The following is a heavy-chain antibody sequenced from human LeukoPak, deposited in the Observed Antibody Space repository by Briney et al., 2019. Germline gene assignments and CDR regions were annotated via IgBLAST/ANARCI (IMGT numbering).Heavy chain of an antibody. CDR3: ARDEVTIFGVVPNWFDP. CDR1: GFTFSSYS. V-gene: IGHV3-21*01. Sequence: GGSLRLSCAASGFTFSSYSMNWVRQAPGKGLEWVSSISSSSSYIYYADSVKGRFTISRDNAKNSLYLQINSLRAEDTAVYYCARDEVTIFGVVPNWFDPWGQGTLVTVSS. CDR2: ISSSSSYI. J-gene: IGHJ5*02. D-gene: IGHD3-3*01.